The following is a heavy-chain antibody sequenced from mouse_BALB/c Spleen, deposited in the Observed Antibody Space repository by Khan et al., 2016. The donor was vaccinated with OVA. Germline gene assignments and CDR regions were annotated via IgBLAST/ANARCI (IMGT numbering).Heavy chain of an antibody. CDR2: ISYSGST. V-gene: IGHV3-2*02. D-gene: IGHD1-1*01. CDR1: GYSITSDYA. J-gene: IGHJ1*01. Sequence: EVQLQESGPGLVKPSQSLSLTCTVTGYSITSDYAWNWIRQLPGNKLEWMAYISYSGSTSYHPSLKSRVSITRDTSKNQFFLQLNSVTTEDTATYYCARRYYYGHRYFDVWGAGTTVTVSS. CDR3: ARRYYYGHRYFDV.